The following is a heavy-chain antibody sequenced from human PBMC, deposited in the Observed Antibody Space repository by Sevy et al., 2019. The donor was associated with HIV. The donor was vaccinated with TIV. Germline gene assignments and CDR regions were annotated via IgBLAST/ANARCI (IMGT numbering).Heavy chain of an antibody. J-gene: IGHJ6*02. Sequence: SETLSLTCTVSGDSISSNYWNWIRQPPGKGLEWIGYIYYSGSTNSDPSLKSRVTIAVDTSKNQFSLRLCSVTAAETDVYHCARPSVTYDILTGWNYYGVDVWGQGTTITV. V-gene: IGHV4-59*12. D-gene: IGHD3-9*01. CDR3: ARPSVTYDILTGWNYYGVDV. CDR1: GDSISSNY. CDR2: IYYSGST.